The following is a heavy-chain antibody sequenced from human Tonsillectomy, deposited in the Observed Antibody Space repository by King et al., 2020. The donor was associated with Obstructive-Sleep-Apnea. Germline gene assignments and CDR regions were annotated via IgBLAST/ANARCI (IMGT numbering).Heavy chain of an antibody. CDR1: GGSISSGDYY. CDR3: ARAVKTYYYDSSGLDY. D-gene: IGHD3-22*01. CDR2: IYYSGST. Sequence: QLQESGPGLVKPSQTLSLNCTVSGGSISSGDYYWSWIRQSPGKGLEWIGYIYYSGSTYYNPSLKSRVTISVDTSKNQFSLKLSSVTAADTAVYYCARAVKTYYYDSSGLDYWGQGTLVTVSS. V-gene: IGHV4-30-4*01. J-gene: IGHJ4*02.